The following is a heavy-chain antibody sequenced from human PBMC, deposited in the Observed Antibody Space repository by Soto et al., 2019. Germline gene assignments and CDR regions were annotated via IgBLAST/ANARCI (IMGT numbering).Heavy chain of an antibody. V-gene: IGHV3-48*03. D-gene: IGHD2-2*01. CDR2: ISSSGNAV. CDR3: VRYCSTTLCNGVATRTFDY. Sequence: GGSLRLSCAASRFTFSTYEMNWVRQAPGKGLEWVSYISSSGNAVYYADSVKGRFTISRDNTRNSLYLQMNSLRDEDTALYYCVRYCSTTLCNGVATRTFDYWGQGTLVTVSS. CDR1: RFTFSTYE. J-gene: IGHJ4*02.